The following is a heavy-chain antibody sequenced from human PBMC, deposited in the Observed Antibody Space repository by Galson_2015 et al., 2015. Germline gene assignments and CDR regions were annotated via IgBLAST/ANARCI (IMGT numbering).Heavy chain of an antibody. CDR3: AHRRGYYGSGSYYNLGGANWFDP. J-gene: IGHJ5*02. Sequence: PALVKPTQTLTLTCTFSGFSLSTSGVGVGWIRQPPGKALEWLALIYWDDDKRYSPSLKSRLTITKDTSKNQVVLTMTNMDPVDTATYYCAHRRGYYGSGSYYNLGGANWFDPWGQGTLVTVSS. V-gene: IGHV2-5*02. CDR1: GFSLSTSGVG. CDR2: IYWDDDK. D-gene: IGHD3-10*01.